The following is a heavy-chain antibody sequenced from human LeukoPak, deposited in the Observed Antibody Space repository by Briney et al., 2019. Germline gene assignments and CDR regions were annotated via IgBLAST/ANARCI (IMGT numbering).Heavy chain of an antibody. CDR3: ARYLHYDSSGYFSDAFDI. V-gene: IGHV4-39*07. Sequence: PSETLSLTCTVSGGSISSSSYYWGWIRQPPGKGLEWIGSIYYSGSTNYNPSLKSRVTISVDTSKNQFSLKLRSVTAADTAVYYCARYLHYDSSGYFSDAFDIWGQGTMVTVSS. J-gene: IGHJ3*02. D-gene: IGHD3-22*01. CDR2: IYYSGST. CDR1: GGSISSSSYY.